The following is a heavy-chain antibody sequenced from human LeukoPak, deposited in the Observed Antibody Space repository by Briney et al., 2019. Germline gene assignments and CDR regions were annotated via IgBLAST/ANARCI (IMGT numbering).Heavy chain of an antibody. CDR3: ARGGGSYFFCDY. V-gene: IGHV1-2*04. D-gene: IGHD1-26*01. Sequence: ASVKVSCKASGYTFTGYYMHWVRQAPGQGLEWMGWINPNSGGTNYAQKFQSWVTMTRNTPISTAYMELSRLRSDDTAVYYCARGGGSYFFCDYWGQGTLVTVSS. J-gene: IGHJ4*02. CDR2: INPNSGGT. CDR1: GYTFTGYY.